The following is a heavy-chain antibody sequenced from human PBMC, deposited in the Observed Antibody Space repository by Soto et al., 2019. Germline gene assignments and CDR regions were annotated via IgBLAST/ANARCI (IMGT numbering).Heavy chain of an antibody. V-gene: IGHV1-69*01. D-gene: IGHD3-22*01. CDR2: IIPIFDIT. Sequence: QVPLVQSGAEVKKPGSSVKVSCKASGGTFRSYSISWVRQAPGQGLEWMGGIIPIFDITNYAQKFQGRVTITADESTSTAYMELGSLGSDDTAVYYCARPDEGGYSSNHHYYYALDVWGQGTTVTV. CDR3: ARPDEGGYSSNHHYYYALDV. CDR1: GGTFRSYS. J-gene: IGHJ6*02.